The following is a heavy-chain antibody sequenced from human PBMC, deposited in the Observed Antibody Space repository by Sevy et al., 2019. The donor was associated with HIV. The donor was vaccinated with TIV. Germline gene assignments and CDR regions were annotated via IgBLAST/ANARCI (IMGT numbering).Heavy chain of an antibody. J-gene: IGHJ1*01. D-gene: IGHD1-1*01. CDR2: ISFDGSNE. Sequence: GASLRLSCAASGFTFNFFSMHWVRQAPGKGLEWVATISFDGSNEHYADSVKGRFTISRDNSKNSLFLQMNSLRADDSAVYYCALERLSSAVAEYFHNWGQGTLVTVSS. CDR1: GFTFNFFS. V-gene: IGHV3-30-3*01. CDR3: ALERLSSAVAEYFHN.